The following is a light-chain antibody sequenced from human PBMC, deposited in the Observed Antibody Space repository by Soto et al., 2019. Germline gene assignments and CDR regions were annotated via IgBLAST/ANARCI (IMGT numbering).Light chain of an antibody. CDR1: SSDVGAYNY. J-gene: IGLJ1*01. V-gene: IGLV2-14*01. CDR3: NSYTTSDTYV. CDR2: EVS. Sequence: QSALTQPASVFGSPGQSITISCTGTSSDVGAYNYVSWYQQHPGKAPKLMIYEVSNRPSGVSDRFSGSKSGNTASLTISGLQAEDEADYYCNSYTTSDTYVFGTGTKLTVL.